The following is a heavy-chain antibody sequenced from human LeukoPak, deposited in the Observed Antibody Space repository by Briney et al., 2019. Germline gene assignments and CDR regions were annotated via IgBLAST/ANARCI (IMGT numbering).Heavy chain of an antibody. J-gene: IGHJ6*03. CDR2: ISWNSGSI. Sequence: PGRSLRLSCAASGFTFYDYAMYWVRQAPGKGLEWVSGISWNSGSIGYADSVKGRFTISRDNAKNSLYLQMNSLRAEDTALYYCAKGSSLAVAGTMGYYSYYYMDVWGKGTTVTISS. CDR1: GFTFYDYA. D-gene: IGHD6-19*01. V-gene: IGHV3-9*01. CDR3: AKGSSLAVAGTMGYYSYYYMDV.